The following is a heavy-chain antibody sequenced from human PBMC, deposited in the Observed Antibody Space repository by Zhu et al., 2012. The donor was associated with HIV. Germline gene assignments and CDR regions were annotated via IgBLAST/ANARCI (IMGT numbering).Heavy chain of an antibody. Sequence: QVQLQESGPGLVKPSETLSLTCTVSGGSISSHYWSWIRQPPGKGLEWIGYIYYSGSTNYNPSLKSRVTISVDTSKNQFSLKLSSVTAADTAVYYCARGSQWFGEIWYWGQGTLVTVSS. J-gene: IGHJ4*02. CDR2: IYYSGST. V-gene: IGHV4-59*11. CDR1: GGSISSHY. D-gene: IGHD3-10*01. CDR3: ARGSQWFGEIWY.